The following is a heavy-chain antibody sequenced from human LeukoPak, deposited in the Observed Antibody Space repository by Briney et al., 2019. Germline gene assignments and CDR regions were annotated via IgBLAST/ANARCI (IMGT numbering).Heavy chain of an antibody. V-gene: IGHV3-23*01. Sequence: GGSLRLSCAASGFTFSSYAMSWVRKAPGKGLEWVSAISGSGGSTYYADSVKGRFTISRDNSKNTLYLQMNSLRAEDTAVYYCAKLGLDCSSTSCFPEDYWGQGTLVTVSS. CDR1: GFTFSSYA. J-gene: IGHJ4*02. CDR2: ISGSGGST. D-gene: IGHD2-2*01. CDR3: AKLGLDCSSTSCFPEDY.